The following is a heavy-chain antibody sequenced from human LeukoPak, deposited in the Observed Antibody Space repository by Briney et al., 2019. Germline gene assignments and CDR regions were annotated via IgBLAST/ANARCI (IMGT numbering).Heavy chain of an antibody. Sequence: ASVKVSCKASGYTFTCYYMHWVRQAPGQGLEWMGWINPNSGGTNYAQKFQGRVTVTRDTSISTAYMELSRLRSDDTDVYYFARDDYEFWSGYYIPPFDYWGQGTLATVSS. CDR1: GYTFTCYY. CDR3: ARDDYEFWSGYYIPPFDY. J-gene: IGHJ4*02. CDR2: INPNSGGT. D-gene: IGHD3-3*01. V-gene: IGHV1-2*02.